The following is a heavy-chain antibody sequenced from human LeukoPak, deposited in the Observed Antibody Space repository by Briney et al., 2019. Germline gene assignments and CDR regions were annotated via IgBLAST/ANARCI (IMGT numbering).Heavy chain of an antibody. CDR1: GFTFSSYS. CDR3: ARALVGALGAFDI. Sequence: GGSLRLSCAASGFTFSSYSMNWVRQAPGKGLEWVSSISSSSSYKNYADSVKGRFTVSGDNAKNSLYLQMNSLRAEDTAVYYCARALVGALGAFDIWGQGTMVTVSS. D-gene: IGHD1-26*01. V-gene: IGHV3-21*01. CDR2: ISSSSSYK. J-gene: IGHJ3*02.